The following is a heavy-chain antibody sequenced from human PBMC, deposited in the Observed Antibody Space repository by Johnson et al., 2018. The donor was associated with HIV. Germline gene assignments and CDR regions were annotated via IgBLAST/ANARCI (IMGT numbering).Heavy chain of an antibody. D-gene: IGHD3-22*01. CDR1: GFTFNSYG. J-gene: IGHJ3*02. V-gene: IGHV3-30*19. Sequence: QVQLVESGGGVVQPGRSLRLSCAASGFTFNSYGMHWVRQAPGKGLEWVAVISYDGSNKYYADSVKGRFTISRDNAKNTLYLQMNSLRAEDSAVYYCVRGGYYYDQAGAFDIWGQGTMVTVSS. CDR3: VRGGYYYDQAGAFDI. CDR2: ISYDGSNK.